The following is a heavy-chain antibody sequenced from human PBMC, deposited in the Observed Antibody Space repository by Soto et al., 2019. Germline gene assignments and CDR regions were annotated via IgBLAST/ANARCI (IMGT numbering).Heavy chain of an antibody. J-gene: IGHJ6*02. D-gene: IGHD6-19*01. V-gene: IGHV4-30-2*01. CDR3: ARGSSSYYEYGMDV. CDR2: IYDSGST. Sequence: TLSLTCTVSGXSISRGCYSWTWIRQPPGKAPEWIGNIYDSGSTSYNPSLNSRFTISVDRSTTQFSLKLTSVTATDTAVYFCARGSSSYYEYGMDVWGQGTTVTVSS. CDR1: GXSISRGCYS.